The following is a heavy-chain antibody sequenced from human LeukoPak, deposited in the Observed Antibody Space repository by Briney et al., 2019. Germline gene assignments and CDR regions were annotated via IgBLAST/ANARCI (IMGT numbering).Heavy chain of an antibody. CDR3: ARAHSGRVWCDP. V-gene: IGHV1-2*02. D-gene: IGHD5-12*01. CDR2: INPNSGGT. Sequence: ASVKVSCKASVYTFTGYYMHWVRQAPGQGREWMGWINPNSGGTNYAQKFQGRVTMTRDTSISTAYMELSRLRSDDTAVYYCARAHSGRVWCDPWGQGTLVTVSS. J-gene: IGHJ5*02. CDR1: VYTFTGYY.